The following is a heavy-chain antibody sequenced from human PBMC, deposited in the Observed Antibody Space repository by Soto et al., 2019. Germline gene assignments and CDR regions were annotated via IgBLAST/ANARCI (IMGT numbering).Heavy chain of an antibody. V-gene: IGHV5-51*01. J-gene: IGHJ5*02. CDR2: IYPGDSDT. D-gene: IGHD6-13*01. CDR1: GYSFTSYW. Sequence: GESLKISCKGSGYSFTSYWIGWVRQMPGKGLEWMGIIYPGDSDTRYSPSFQGQVTISADKSISTAYLQWSSLKASDTAMYYCARLGIIAAAGHNWFDPWGQGTLVTVSS. CDR3: ARLGIIAAAGHNWFDP.